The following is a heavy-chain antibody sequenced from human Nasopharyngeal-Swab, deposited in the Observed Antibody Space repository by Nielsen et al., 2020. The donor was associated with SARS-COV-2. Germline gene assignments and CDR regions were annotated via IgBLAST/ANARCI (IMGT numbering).Heavy chain of an antibody. CDR3: ARISEYYDFWGGYYVDY. D-gene: IGHD3-3*01. CDR2: IYYSGST. CDR1: GGSISSSSYY. J-gene: IGHJ4*02. Sequence: GSLRLSCTVSGGSISSSSYYWGWIRQPPGKGLEWIGSIYYSGSTYYNPSLKSRVTISVDTSKNQFSLKLSSVTAADTAVYYCARISEYYDFWGGYYVDYWGQGTLVTVSS. V-gene: IGHV4-39*01.